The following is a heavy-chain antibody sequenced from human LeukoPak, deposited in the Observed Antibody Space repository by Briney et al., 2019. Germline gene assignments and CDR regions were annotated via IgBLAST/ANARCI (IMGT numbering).Heavy chain of an antibody. Sequence: GGSLRLSCAVSGFSFEDYGMSWGRKAPGKGLEWVSGINWNGGSTGYADSAKGRFTISRDNVKHSLYLQMNSLRAEDTALYYCERGGKGAYYFDYWGQGTLVTVSS. V-gene: IGHV3-20*04. D-gene: IGHD3-16*01. J-gene: IGHJ4*02. CDR1: GFSFEDYG. CDR3: ERGGKGAYYFDY. CDR2: INWNGGST.